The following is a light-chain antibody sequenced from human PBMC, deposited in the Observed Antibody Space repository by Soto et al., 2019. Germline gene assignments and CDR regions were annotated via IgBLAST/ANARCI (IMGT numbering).Light chain of an antibody. V-gene: IGKV1-39*01. Sequence: DIQMTQSPSSLSASVGDRVTITCRASKTINTYLNWYPQKPGKAPELLIYAASSLQNGEPSRFSGSGSGTDFTLSVSSLQPEDFATYYCQQSYSTPFTFGPGTKVNIK. CDR1: KTINTY. CDR2: AAS. CDR3: QQSYSTPFT. J-gene: IGKJ3*01.